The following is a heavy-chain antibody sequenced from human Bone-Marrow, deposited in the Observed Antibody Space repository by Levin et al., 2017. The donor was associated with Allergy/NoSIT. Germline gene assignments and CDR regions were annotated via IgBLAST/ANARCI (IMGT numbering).Heavy chain of an antibody. J-gene: IGHJ4*02. V-gene: IGHV3-23*01. Sequence: GGSLRLSCAASGFTFSSYAMSWVRQAPGKGLEWVSSVSGSGTITHYAESVKGRFTISRDISKNMLHLQMNSLRAEDTAIYFCAKEGLAVAGYYFDSWGQGTLVTVSS. CDR1: GFTFSSYA. CDR3: AKEGLAVAGYYFDS. D-gene: IGHD6-19*01. CDR2: VSGSGTIT.